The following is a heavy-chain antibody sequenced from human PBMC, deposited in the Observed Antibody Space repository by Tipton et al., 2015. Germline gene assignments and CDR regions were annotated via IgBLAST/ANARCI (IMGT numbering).Heavy chain of an antibody. CDR1: GDSVSGYY. Sequence: TLSLTCTVSGDSVSGYYWSWIRQPPGKGMEWIGYIYYSGSTVYNPSLQSRVSISVDTSKNQVSLKLSSVTAADTAVYYCARGGNNWFDPWGQGTLVTVSS. CDR2: IYYSGST. J-gene: IGHJ5*02. D-gene: IGHD2-15*01. V-gene: IGHV4-59*02. CDR3: ARGGNNWFDP.